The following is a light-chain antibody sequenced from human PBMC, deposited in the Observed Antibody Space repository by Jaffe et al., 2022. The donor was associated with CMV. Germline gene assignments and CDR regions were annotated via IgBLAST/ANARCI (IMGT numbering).Light chain of an antibody. CDR2: DVS. CDR1: SSDVGGHSL. CDR3: SSITSSTTLV. Sequence: QSALAQPASVSGSPGQSITISCTGSSSDVGGHSLVSWYQQHPGKAPKLIIHDVSNRPAGVSNRFSGSKSGNTASLTISGLQAEDEADYYCSSITSSTTLVFGTGTKVTVL. V-gene: IGLV2-14*03. J-gene: IGLJ1*01.